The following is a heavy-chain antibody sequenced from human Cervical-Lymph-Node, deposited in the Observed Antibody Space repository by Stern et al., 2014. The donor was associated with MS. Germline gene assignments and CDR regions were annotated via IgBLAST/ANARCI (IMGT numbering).Heavy chain of an antibody. CDR2: IIPMFGIA. CDR1: GGTLNNYA. CDR3: ARDIALNTGYYFDY. D-gene: IGHD2-15*01. V-gene: IGHV1-69*18. J-gene: IGHJ4*02. Sequence: VQLVESGAEVQKPASSVKVSCKTSGGTLNNYAINWMRQAPGPGHEWMGMIIPMFGIANYAQKFQGRVTISADESTSTAYMELSSLRSEDTAIYFCARDIALNTGYYFDYWGQGTLVTVSS.